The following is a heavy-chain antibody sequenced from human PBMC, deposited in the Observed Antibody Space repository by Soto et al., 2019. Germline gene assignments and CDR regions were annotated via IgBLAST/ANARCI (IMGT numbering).Heavy chain of an antibody. CDR3: AGQPTAGSYYDLGSYYYYYAMDV. J-gene: IGHJ6*02. D-gene: IGHD3-10*01. CDR1: GGSISSGDYY. Sequence: SETLSLTCNVSGGSISSGDYYWSWIRQPPGKGLEWIGYIYYSGFTYYNPSLKSRVIISVDTSKNQISLKVRSVTAADTAVYYCAGQPTAGSYYDLGSYYYYYAMDVWGQGTTVTVS. CDR2: IYYSGFT. V-gene: IGHV4-30-4*02.